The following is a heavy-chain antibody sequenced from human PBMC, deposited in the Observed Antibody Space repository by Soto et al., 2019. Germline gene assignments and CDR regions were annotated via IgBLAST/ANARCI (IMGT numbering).Heavy chain of an antibody. J-gene: IGHJ4*02. CDR3: ARGGVYSFFDY. V-gene: IGHV3-11*05. D-gene: IGHD4-4*01. Sequence: GGSLRLSCAASGFTFSDYSMSWIRQAPGKGLEWLSYISSSSTYTNYADTVKGRFTISRDNAKNSLYLQMSSLRAEYTAVYFCARGGVYSFFDYWGQGTLVTVSS. CDR2: ISSSSTYT. CDR1: GFTFSDYS.